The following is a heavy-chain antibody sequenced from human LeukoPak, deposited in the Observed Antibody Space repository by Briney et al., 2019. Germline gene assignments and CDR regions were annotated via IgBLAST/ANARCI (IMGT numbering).Heavy chain of an antibody. CDR2: ISSSSSYI. V-gene: IGHV3-21*01. J-gene: IGHJ4*02. Sequence: GGSLRLSCTASGFTFSSYRMNWVRQAPGKGLEWVSSISSSSSYIYYADSVKGRFTISRDNAKNSLYLQMNSLRAEDTAVYYCARKFDGGGPDYWGQGTLVTVSS. CDR1: GFTFSSYR. D-gene: IGHD3-3*01. CDR3: ARKFDGGGPDY.